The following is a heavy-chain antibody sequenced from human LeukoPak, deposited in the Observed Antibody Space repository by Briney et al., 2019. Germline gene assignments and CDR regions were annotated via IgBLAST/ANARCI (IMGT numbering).Heavy chain of an antibody. CDR2: IKKDGSET. J-gene: IGHJ4*02. Sequence: GGSLRLTCAASGFTFSTSWMSWVRQVPGKGLEWVANIKKDGSETYYVDSVKGRFTISRDNAKNSLYLQMNSLRAEDTAMYYCARGRYSGTTYYFDYWGQGTLVTVSS. V-gene: IGHV3-7*03. D-gene: IGHD5-12*01. CDR1: GFTFSTSW. CDR3: ARGRYSGTTYYFDY.